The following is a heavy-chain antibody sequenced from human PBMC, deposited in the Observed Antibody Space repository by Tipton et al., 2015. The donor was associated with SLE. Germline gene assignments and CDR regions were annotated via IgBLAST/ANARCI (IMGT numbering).Heavy chain of an antibody. CDR3: ARMFRAASGGFDY. J-gene: IGHJ4*02. D-gene: IGHD6-13*01. CDR2: IYYSGST. CDR1: GGSISSYY. V-gene: IGHV4-59*08. Sequence: TLSLTCTVSGGSISSYYWSWIRQPPGKGLEWIGYIYYSGSTNYNPSLKSRVTISVDTSKNQFSLRVSSVIAADTAVYYCARMFRAASGGFDYWGQGTLVTVSS.